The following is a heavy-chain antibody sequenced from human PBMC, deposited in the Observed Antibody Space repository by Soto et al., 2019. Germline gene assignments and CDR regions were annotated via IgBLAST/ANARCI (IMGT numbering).Heavy chain of an antibody. J-gene: IGHJ4*02. D-gene: IGHD3-3*01. CDR1: GFSLTTSGVG. V-gene: IGHV2-5*02. CDR2: IYWDDDK. Sequence: QITLNESGPTLVKPTQTLTLTCTFSGFSLTTSGVGVGWIRQSPGKAPEWLALIYWDDDKRYSPSLKSRLTITKDTSKNQVVLTMANLDPAGRATYYCAHRVLRTVFGLVTTTAIYFDFWGQGTPVAVSS. CDR3: AHRVLRTVFGLVTTTAIYFDF.